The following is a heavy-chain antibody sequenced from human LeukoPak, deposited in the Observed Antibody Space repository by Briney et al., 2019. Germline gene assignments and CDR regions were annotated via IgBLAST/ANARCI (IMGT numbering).Heavy chain of an antibody. CDR2: ITTSDGNT. CDR1: GFTFSSYW. J-gene: IGHJ4*02. D-gene: IGHD7-27*01. CDR3: AKDGGLWVSAHWGDS. Sequence: GGSLRLSCAASGFTFSSYWMSWVRQAPGKGLEWVSTITTSDGNTYYADSVKGRFTVSRDNSKNTLYLQMNSLRAEDTAVYYCAKDGGLWVSAHWGDSWGRGTLVTVSS. V-gene: IGHV3-23*01.